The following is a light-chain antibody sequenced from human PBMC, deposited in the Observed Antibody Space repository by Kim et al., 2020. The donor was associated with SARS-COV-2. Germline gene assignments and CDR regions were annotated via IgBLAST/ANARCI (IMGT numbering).Light chain of an antibody. CDR3: QQYNSHPWT. Sequence: DIQMTQSPSTLSASVGDRVIITCRASQSISSWLAWYQQKPGKAPKLLIYKASSLESGVPSRSSGSGSGTEFTLTISSLQPDDFATYYCQQYNSHPWTFGQGTKVDIK. V-gene: IGKV1-5*03. CDR2: KAS. J-gene: IGKJ1*01. CDR1: QSISSW.